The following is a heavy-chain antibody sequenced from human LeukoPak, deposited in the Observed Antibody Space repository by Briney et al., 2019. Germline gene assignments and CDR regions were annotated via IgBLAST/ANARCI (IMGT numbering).Heavy chain of an antibody. CDR3: AKDRYSGYDLPQDFDY. D-gene: IGHD5-12*01. J-gene: IGHJ4*02. Sequence: PGGSLRLSCVVSGFTFSSYAMSWVRQAPGKGLEWVSAISGSGGSTYYADSVKGRFTISRDNSKNTLYLQMNSLRAEDTAVYYCAKDRYSGYDLPQDFDYWGQGTLVTVSS. CDR2: ISGSGGST. CDR1: GFTFSSYA. V-gene: IGHV3-23*01.